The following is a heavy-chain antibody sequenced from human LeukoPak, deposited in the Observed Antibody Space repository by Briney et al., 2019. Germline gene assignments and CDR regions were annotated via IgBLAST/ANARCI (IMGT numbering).Heavy chain of an antibody. CDR1: GYTFTGYY. CDR2: INPNSGGT. Sequence: ASVKVSCKASGYTFTGYYMHWVRQAPGQGLAWMGWINPNSGGTNYAQKFQGRVTMTRDTSISTAYMELSRLRSDDTAVYYCARDGSKKVSNWFDPWGQGTLVTVSS. J-gene: IGHJ5*02. CDR3: ARDGSKKVSNWFDP. D-gene: IGHD6-13*01. V-gene: IGHV1-2*02.